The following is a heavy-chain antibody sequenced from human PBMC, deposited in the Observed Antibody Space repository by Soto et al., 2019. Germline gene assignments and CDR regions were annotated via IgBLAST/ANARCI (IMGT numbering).Heavy chain of an antibody. Sequence: QVHFVQSGAEVKKPGASVKVSCKASGYTFSGHAIHWLRQAPGQRPEWLGWIKAGNSKTYYSEKFAASVPFTRATVATPVNMELTSLTSEDTAVYYCGRAQSGTGYYVDWFDPWGQGTLVTVSS. CDR3: GRAQSGTGYYVDWFDP. J-gene: IGHJ5*02. CDR1: GYTFSGHA. D-gene: IGHD3-10*02. V-gene: IGHV1-3*01. CDR2: IKAGNSKT.